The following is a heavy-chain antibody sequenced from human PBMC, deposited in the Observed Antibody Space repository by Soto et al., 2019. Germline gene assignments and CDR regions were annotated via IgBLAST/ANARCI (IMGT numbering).Heavy chain of an antibody. CDR3: ARVQVPAVFAVGFDP. V-gene: IGHV1-2*02. D-gene: IGHD2-2*01. CDR1: GYTFTAYY. CDR2: INPNTGDT. J-gene: IGHJ5*02. Sequence: ASVKVSCKTSGYTFTAYYMYWVRKTPGQGLEWLGWINPNTGDTQYAQKFQDRVTVTRDTSISTVYMELRSLTSDDSAVYFCARVQVPAVFAVGFDPWGQGTLVTVSS.